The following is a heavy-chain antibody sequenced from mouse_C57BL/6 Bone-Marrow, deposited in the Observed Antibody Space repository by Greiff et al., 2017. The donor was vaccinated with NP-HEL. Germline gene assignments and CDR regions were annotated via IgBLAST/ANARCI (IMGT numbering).Heavy chain of an antibody. CDR3: ARDYYGSRGAWFAY. CDR1: GFTFSDYG. D-gene: IGHD1-1*01. Sequence: EVKLQESGGGLVQPGGSLKLSCAASGFTFSDYGMAWVRQAPRKGPEWVAFISNLAYSIYYADTVTGRFTISRENAKNTLYLEMSSLRSEDTAMYYCARDYYGSRGAWFAYWGQGTLVTVSA. CDR2: ISNLAYSI. J-gene: IGHJ3*01. V-gene: IGHV5-15*01.